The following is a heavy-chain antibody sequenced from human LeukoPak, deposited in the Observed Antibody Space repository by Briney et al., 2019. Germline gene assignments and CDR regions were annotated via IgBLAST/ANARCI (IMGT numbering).Heavy chain of an antibody. CDR3: ARSRDAAFDI. CDR1: GFIFSTYS. V-gene: IGHV3-74*01. D-gene: IGHD2-2*01. Sequence: PGGSLRLSCAPSGFIFSTYSMHWIRQGPGKGLVWVSRITSDGSKTDYADSVKGRFTIARDNTRNTLYLQMNSLRSEDTAVYYCARSRDAAFDIWGRGTMVTVSS. J-gene: IGHJ3*02. CDR2: ITSDGSKT.